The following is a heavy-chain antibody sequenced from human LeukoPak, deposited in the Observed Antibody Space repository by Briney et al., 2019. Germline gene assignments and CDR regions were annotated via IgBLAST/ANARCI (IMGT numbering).Heavy chain of an antibody. CDR1: GYTFTGYY. D-gene: IGHD6-19*01. Sequence: GASVKVSCKASGYTFTGYYMHWVRRAPGQGLEWMGWINPNSGGTNYAQKFQGWVTMTRDTSISTAYMELSRLGSDDTAVYYCARDLSSGSTSSYYYGMDVWGQGTTVTVSS. CDR2: INPNSGGT. J-gene: IGHJ6*02. V-gene: IGHV1-2*04. CDR3: ARDLSSGSTSSYYYGMDV.